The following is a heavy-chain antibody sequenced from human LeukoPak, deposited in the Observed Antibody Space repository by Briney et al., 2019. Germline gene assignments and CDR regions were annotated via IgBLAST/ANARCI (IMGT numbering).Heavy chain of an antibody. CDR3: AGVNSGSYYELDY. CDR1: GGSISSSY. D-gene: IGHD1-26*01. Sequence: SETLSLTCTVSGGSISSSYWSWIRQPPGKGLEWLGHIYYSGSTNYNPSLKSRVTISIDTSKKQFSLNLTSVAAADTALYYCAGVNSGSYYELDYWGQGTLVTVSS. CDR2: IYYSGST. V-gene: IGHV4-59*01. J-gene: IGHJ4*02.